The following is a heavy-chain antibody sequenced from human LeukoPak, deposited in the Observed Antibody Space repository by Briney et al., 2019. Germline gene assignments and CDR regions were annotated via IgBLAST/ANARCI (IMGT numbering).Heavy chain of an antibody. CDR3: ARGNYVDWFDP. CDR1: GGSINNYY. J-gene: IGHJ5*02. CDR2: IYTRGST. V-gene: IGHV4-4*07. Sequence: PSETLSLTCTVSGGSINNYYWSWIRQPAGKGLEWIGRIYTRGSTNYNPSLKSRVTISVDTSKNQFSLKLSSVTAADTAVYYCARGNYVDWFDPWGQGTQVTVSS. D-gene: IGHD1-7*01.